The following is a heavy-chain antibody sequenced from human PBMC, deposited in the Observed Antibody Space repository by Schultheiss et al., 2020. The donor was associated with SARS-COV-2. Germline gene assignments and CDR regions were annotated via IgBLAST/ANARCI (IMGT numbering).Heavy chain of an antibody. CDR3: ARVVGGAYYYMDV. Sequence: SVKVSCKASGGTFSSYAITWVRQAPGQGLEWMGGIIPIFGTANYAQKFQDRVTITADESTSTAYMELSSLRSEDTAVYYCARVVGGAYYYMDVWGKGTTVTVSS. J-gene: IGHJ6*03. CDR2: IIPIFGTA. CDR1: GGTFSSYA. V-gene: IGHV1-69*13. D-gene: IGHD3-16*01.